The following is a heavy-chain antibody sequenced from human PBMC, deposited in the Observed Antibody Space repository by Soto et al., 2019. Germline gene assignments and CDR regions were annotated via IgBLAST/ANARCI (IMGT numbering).Heavy chain of an antibody. CDR3: ATDGGVAATLANYFDY. CDR1: GFTFNSYS. J-gene: IGHJ4*02. CDR2: MSRSSRYI. Sequence: GGSLRLSCAASGFTFNSYSMNWVRQAPGKGLEWVSSMSRSSRYIYYADSVKGRFTISRDNAKNSVYLQMNSLRAEDTAVYYCATDGGVAATLANYFDYWGQGTLVTVSS. D-gene: IGHD2-15*01. V-gene: IGHV3-21*01.